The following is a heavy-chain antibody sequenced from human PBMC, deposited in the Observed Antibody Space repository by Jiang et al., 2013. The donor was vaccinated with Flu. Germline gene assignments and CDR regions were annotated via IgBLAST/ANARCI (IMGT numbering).Heavy chain of an antibody. D-gene: IGHD6-19*01. Sequence: EWVAVISYDGSNKYYADSVKGRIHHLQRQFQDTLYLQMNSLRAEDTAVYYCARDLTPFSRGSGLQSYFDYWGQGTLVTVSS. CDR2: ISYDGSNK. J-gene: IGHJ4*02. V-gene: IGHV3-30-3*01. CDR3: ARDLTPFSRGSGLQSYFDY.